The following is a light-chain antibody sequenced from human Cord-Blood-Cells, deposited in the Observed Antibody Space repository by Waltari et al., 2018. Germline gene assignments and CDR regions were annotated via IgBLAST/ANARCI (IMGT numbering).Light chain of an antibody. CDR2: RDS. J-gene: IGLJ1*01. V-gene: IGLV3-9*01. CDR3: QVWDSSTYV. CDR1: TLGSNT. Sequence: SYELTQPLSVSVALGQTARITCGGNTLGSNTMHWYQQKPGQAPVLVIYRDSNRPSGIPERFSGSNSGNTATLTISRAQAGDEADYYCQVWDSSTYVFGTGTKVTVL.